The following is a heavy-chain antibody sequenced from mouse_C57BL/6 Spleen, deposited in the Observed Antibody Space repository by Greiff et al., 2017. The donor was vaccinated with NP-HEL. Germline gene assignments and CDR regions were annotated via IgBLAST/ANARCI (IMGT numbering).Heavy chain of an antibody. CDR1: GYTFTSYW. D-gene: IGHD1-1*01. J-gene: IGHJ2*01. CDR3: ARNYGSSFHYFDY. V-gene: IGHV1-72*01. Sequence: VQLQQSGAELVKPGASVKLSCKASGYTFTSYWMHWVKQRPGRGLEWIGRIDPNSGGTKYNEKFKSKATLTVDKPSSTAYMQLSSLTSEDSAVYYCARNYGSSFHYFDYWGQGTTLTVSS. CDR2: IDPNSGGT.